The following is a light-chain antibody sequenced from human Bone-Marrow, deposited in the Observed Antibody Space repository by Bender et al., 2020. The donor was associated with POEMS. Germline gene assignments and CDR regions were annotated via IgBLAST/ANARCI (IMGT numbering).Light chain of an antibody. CDR3: QAWDSTKAVV. Sequence: SYELTQPPSVSLSPGQTASITCSGDKLGDKYVSWYQQKPGQSPVRVIYQDNRRPSGIPERFSGSNSGTTATLTISGTQAMDEADYYCQAWDSTKAVVFGGGTKLTVL. V-gene: IGLV3-1*01. CDR2: QDN. J-gene: IGLJ2*01. CDR1: KLGDKY.